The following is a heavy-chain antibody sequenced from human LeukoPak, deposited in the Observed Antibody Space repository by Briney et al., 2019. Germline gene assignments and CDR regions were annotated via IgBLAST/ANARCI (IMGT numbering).Heavy chain of an antibody. CDR2: IYYSGST. J-gene: IGHJ4*02. Sequence: SETLSLTCTVSGGSISSSSYYWGWIRQPPGTGLEWIGSIYYSGSTYYNPSLKSRVTISVDTSKNQFSLKLSSVTAADTAVYYCARRGGYCSSTSCYTELDYWGQGTLVTVSS. CDR3: ARRGGYCSSTSCYTELDY. V-gene: IGHV4-39*01. CDR1: GGSISSSSYY. D-gene: IGHD2-2*02.